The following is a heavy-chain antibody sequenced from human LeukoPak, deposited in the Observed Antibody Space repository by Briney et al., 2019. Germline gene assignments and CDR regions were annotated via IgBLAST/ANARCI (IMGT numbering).Heavy chain of an antibody. CDR2: MYTSGST. CDR3: ARGEKGSSSGSINY. D-gene: IGHD6-6*01. Sequence: SETLSLTCTVSGGSINSGTYYWRWIRQPAGKGLEWIGRMYTSGSTNYNPSLESRVTISVDTSKNQFSLKLSSVTAADTAVYYCARGEKGSSSGSINYWGQGTLVTVSS. J-gene: IGHJ4*02. V-gene: IGHV4-61*02. CDR1: GGSINSGTYY.